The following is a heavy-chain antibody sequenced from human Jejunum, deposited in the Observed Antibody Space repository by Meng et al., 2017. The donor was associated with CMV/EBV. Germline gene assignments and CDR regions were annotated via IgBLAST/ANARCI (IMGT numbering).Heavy chain of an antibody. CDR2: IFYDGSKK. J-gene: IGHJ4*02. Sequence: FSNYGIHWVRQAPGKGLEWVAVIFYDGSKKYYVDSVKGRFTISRDNAKNTLYLQMTSLRVEDTAVYYCAKDRITMVRGINPSFDFWGQGNLVTVSS. D-gene: IGHD3-10*01. CDR3: AKDRITMVRGINPSFDF. CDR1: FSNYG. V-gene: IGHV3-33*06.